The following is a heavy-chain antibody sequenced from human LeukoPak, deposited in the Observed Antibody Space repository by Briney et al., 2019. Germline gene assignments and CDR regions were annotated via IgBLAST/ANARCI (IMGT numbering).Heavy chain of an antibody. V-gene: IGHV1-2*02. D-gene: IGHD2-2*02. CDR1: GYTFTGYY. Sequence: ASVKVSCKASGYTFTGYYMHWVRQAPGQGLEWMGWINPNSGGTNYAQKFQGRVTMTRDTSISTAYMELSRLRSDDTAVYYCARVRRGGCSSTNCYRILQPFDPWGQGTLVTVSS. CDR2: INPNSGGT. J-gene: IGHJ5*02. CDR3: ARVRRGGCSSTNCYRILQPFDP.